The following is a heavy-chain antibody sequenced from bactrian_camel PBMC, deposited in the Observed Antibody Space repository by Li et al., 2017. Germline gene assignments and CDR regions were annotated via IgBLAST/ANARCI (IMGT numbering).Heavy chain of an antibody. CDR1: GFTFSSYA. CDR2: ISWNGGST. V-gene: IGHV3S60*01. Sequence: HVQLVESGGGLVQPGGSLRLSCAASGFTFSSYAMSWVRQAPGKEREGVSCISWNGGSTYYADFVKGRFTISRDNAKSTLYLEMKSLKPEDTAVYFCAAVSGYWGQGTQVTVS. CDR3: AAVSGY. J-gene: IGHJ6*01.